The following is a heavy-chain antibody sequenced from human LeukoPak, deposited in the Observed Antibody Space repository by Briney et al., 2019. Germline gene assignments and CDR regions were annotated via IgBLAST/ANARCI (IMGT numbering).Heavy chain of an antibody. D-gene: IGHD4-17*01. CDR2: MYYSGST. J-gene: IGHJ3*02. CDR3: ARVGHPTQRRVLSAVTIPTAGVFDI. Sequence: SETLSLTCPVTGGFISSSIYYWVWIRQPPGKGLEGIGSMYYSGSTYYNPSLKSRVTISVDTSKNQFSLRLSSVTAADTAVYYSARVGHPTQRRVLSAVTIPTAGVFDIWDQGTLVTVSS. V-gene: IGHV4-39*01. CDR1: GGFISSSIYY.